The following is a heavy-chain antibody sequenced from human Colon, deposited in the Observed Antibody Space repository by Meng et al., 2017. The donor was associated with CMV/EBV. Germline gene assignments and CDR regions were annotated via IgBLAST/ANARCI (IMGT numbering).Heavy chain of an antibody. CDR1: GYSIRIGGYY. D-gene: IGHD3-9*01. CDR2: IFHSGSA. CDR3: ARVDKSAFDI. J-gene: IGHJ3*02. Sequence: CAFSGYSIRIGGYYWSWLRQPPGKGLEWIGYIFHSGSAYYNPSLKSRVTISVDTSKNQFSLKLTSITAADTAVYFCARVDKSAFDIWGQGTVVTVSS. V-gene: IGHV4-30-4*01.